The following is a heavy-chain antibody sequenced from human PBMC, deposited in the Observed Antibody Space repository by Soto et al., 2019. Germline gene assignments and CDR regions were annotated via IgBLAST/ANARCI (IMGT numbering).Heavy chain of an antibody. Sequence: GSLRLSCAASGFTFSSYAMSWVRQAPGKGLEWVSAISGSGGSTYYADSVKGRFTISRDNSKNTLYLQMNSLRAEDTAVYYCARDGGGYNDFDYWGQGTLVTVSS. CDR1: GFTFSSYA. CDR2: ISGSGGST. V-gene: IGHV3-23*01. J-gene: IGHJ4*02. CDR3: ARDGGGYNDFDY. D-gene: IGHD5-12*01.